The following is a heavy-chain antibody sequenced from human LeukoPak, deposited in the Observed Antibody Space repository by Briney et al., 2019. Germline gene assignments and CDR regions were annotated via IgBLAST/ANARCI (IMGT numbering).Heavy chain of an antibody. V-gene: IGHV4-39*01. CDR3: ARQTGSGLFILP. J-gene: IGHJ4*02. CDR2: IYYSGNT. D-gene: IGHD3/OR15-3a*01. Sequence: SETLSLTCTVSGVSISSSNSYWGWIRQPPGKGLEWIVSIYYSGNTYYNASLKSQVSISIDTSKNQFSLRLTSVTAADTAVYYCARQTGSGLFILPGGQGTLVTVSS. CDR1: GVSISSSNSY.